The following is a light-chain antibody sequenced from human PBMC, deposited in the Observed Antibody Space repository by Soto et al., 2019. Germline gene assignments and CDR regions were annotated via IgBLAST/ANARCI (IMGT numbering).Light chain of an antibody. V-gene: IGLV2-14*01. Sequence: QSALTQPASVSGSPGQSITISCTGTSRDVGYYNYVSWYQHHPGKVPKLMIYEVSNRPSGVSNRFSGSKSGNTASLAISGLQAEDEADYYCSSYTTSSXQVXXXGTKLXXL. CDR3: SSYTTSSXQV. CDR1: SRDVGYYNY. CDR2: EVS. J-gene: IGLJ3*02.